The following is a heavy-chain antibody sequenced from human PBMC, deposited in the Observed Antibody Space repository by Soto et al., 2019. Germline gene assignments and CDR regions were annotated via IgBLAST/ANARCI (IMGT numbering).Heavy chain of an antibody. D-gene: IGHD6-13*01. CDR2: ISGSGGST. Sequence: GGSLRLSCAASEFTFSSYAMSWVRQAPGKGLEWVSAISGSGGSTYYADSVKGRFTISRDTSKNTLYLKMSSLRVEDTALYYCAKSYSSNWYDYFDNWGQGALV. CDR1: EFTFSSYA. CDR3: AKSYSSNWYDYFDN. V-gene: IGHV3-23*01. J-gene: IGHJ4*02.